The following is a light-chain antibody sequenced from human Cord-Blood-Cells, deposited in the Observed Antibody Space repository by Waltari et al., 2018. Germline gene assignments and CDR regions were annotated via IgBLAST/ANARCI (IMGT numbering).Light chain of an antibody. V-gene: IGLV2-23*01. CDR2: EGS. CDR1: SSDVGSYNL. Sequence: QSALTQPASVSGSPGPSITISCTGTSSDVGSYNLVSWYQQHPGTAPKLMIYEGSKRPSGVSNRFSGSKSGNTASLTISGLQAEDEADYYCCSYAGSSTYVVFGGGTKLTVL. CDR3: CSYAGSSTYVV. J-gene: IGLJ2*01.